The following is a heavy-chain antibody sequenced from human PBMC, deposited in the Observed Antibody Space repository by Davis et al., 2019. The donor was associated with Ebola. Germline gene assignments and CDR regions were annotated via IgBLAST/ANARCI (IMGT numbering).Heavy chain of an antibody. J-gene: IGHJ4*02. CDR2: IYHSGST. D-gene: IGHD5-18*01. CDR1: GGSISGYY. V-gene: IGHV4-38-2*01. CDR3: ARGRLGYLLDS. Sequence: SETLSLTCAVSGGSISGYYWGWIRQPPGKGLEWIGSIYHSGSTYYNPSLKSRVTISVDTSKNQFSLKLRSMTAADTAVYYCARGRLGYLLDSWGQGTLVTVS.